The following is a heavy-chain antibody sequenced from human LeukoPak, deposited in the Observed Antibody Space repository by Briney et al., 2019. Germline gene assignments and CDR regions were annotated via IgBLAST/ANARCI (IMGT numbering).Heavy chain of an antibody. D-gene: IGHD2-21*02. CDR2: IKQDGSEK. CDR3: ARELLYYYGMDV. Sequence: PGGSLRLSCAASKFTFSSYWMSWVRQAPGKGLDWVANIKQDGSEKYYVVSVKGRFTISRDNAKNSLYLQMNSLRAEDTAVYYCARELLYYYGMDVWGQGTTVTVSS. J-gene: IGHJ6*02. V-gene: IGHV3-7*01. CDR1: KFTFSSYW.